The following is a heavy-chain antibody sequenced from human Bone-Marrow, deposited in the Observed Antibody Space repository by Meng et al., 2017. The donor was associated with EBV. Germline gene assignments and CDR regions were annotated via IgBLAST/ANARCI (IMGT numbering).Heavy chain of an antibody. D-gene: IGHD4-11*01. V-gene: IGHV4-34*01. J-gene: IGHJ4*02. CDR3: ARGGGVGYGNYVNY. CDR2: INHGGST. CDR1: GGSFSDYY. Sequence: QVTPKQGGAGCLKPSGTCSLPCSAYGGSFSDYYWSWLRQAPGKGLEWIGEINHGGSTNYNPSLKSRVIISVDTSKNQFSLKLKSVTATDTAVYYCARGGGVGYGNYVNYWGQGTLVTVSS.